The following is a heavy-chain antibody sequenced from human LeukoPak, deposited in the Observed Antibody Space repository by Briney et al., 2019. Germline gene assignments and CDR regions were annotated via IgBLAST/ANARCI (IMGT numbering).Heavy chain of an antibody. D-gene: IGHD1-26*01. CDR2: INPNSGDT. CDR1: GYTFTGYY. V-gene: IGHV1-2*02. CDR3: ARAGPFYSGNYLGF. J-gene: IGHJ4*02. Sequence: ASVKVSCKASGYTFTGYYMNWVRQAPGQGLEWMGWINPNSGDTNSAQKFQGRVTMTSDTSISTAYMELSRLTSDDTAVYYCARAGPFYSGNYLGFWGQGTLVTVSS.